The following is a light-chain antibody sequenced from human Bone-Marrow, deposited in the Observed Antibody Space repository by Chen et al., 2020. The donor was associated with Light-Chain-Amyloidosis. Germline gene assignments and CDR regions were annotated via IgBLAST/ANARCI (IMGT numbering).Light chain of an antibody. J-gene: IGLJ3*02. CDR3: QVWDRSSDRPV. CDR1: NIGSTS. CDR2: DDS. V-gene: IGLV3-21*02. Sequence: SSVLTQPSSLSVAPGQTRPISCGENNIGSTSVHWYQQPPGQAPLLVVYDDSDRPSGVPERLSGSNSGNTATLTISRVEAGDEADYYCQVWDRSSDRPVFGGGTKLTVL.